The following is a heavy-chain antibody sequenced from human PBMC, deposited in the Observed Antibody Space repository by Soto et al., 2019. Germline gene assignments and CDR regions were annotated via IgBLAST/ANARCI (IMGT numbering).Heavy chain of an antibody. CDR3: ARVSQKIASVGSFDT. CDR2: IYHSGDT. J-gene: IGHJ5*02. V-gene: IGHV4-4*02. Sequence: LQLQESGPGLVKPSGTLSLSCDVSGASVNTDTWWSWVRQSPGKGLEWIGEIYHSGDTNYNPSLKSRISMSIDKSTNQFSLRLTSVTAADTAVFFCARVSQKIASVGSFDTWGQGILVTVSS. D-gene: IGHD3-10*01. CDR1: GASVNTDTW.